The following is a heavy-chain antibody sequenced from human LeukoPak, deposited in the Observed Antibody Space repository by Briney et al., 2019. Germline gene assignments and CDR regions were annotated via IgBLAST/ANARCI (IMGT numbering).Heavy chain of an antibody. Sequence: PGGSLRLSCAASGFTFSSYWMHWVRQAPGKGLVWVSRINTDGSSTSYADSVKGRFTISRDNAKNTLYLQMNSLRAEDTAVYYCAREIYCSSTSCYTDWGQGTLVTVSS. CDR2: INTDGSST. D-gene: IGHD2-2*02. V-gene: IGHV3-74*01. J-gene: IGHJ4*02. CDR3: AREIYCSSTSCYTD. CDR1: GFTFSSYW.